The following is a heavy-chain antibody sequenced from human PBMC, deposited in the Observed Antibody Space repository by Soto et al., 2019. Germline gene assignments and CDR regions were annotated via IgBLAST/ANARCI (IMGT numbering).Heavy chain of an antibody. CDR1: GYPFTSYG. J-gene: IGHJ5*02. V-gene: IGHV1-18*04. CDR3: ARGREEDYVDSSGFDSNFDH. CDR2: MSVYSGIT. D-gene: IGHD3-22*01. Sequence: QVQLVQSGSEVRKPGASVKVSCKVSGYPFTSYGVNWVRQAPGQGLEWMGWMSVYSGITKYAQKFQGRVTMTTDTATSTRYRDRRSLRSDDTALYYCARGREEDYVDSSGFDSNFDHWGQGTLVTVSS.